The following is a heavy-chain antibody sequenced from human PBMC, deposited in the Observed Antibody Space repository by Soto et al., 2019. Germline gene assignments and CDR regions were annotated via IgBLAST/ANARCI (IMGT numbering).Heavy chain of an antibody. J-gene: IGHJ4*02. Sequence: SETLSLTCTVSGGSISTRSSYWGWIRQPPGKGLEWIGSIYYSGSTYYNPSLKSRVTISVDTSKNQFSLKLSSVTAADTAVYYCARLPNYDFWSGYHTSVWSGYYWGQGTLVTVSS. D-gene: IGHD3-3*01. CDR3: ARLPNYDFWSGYHTSVWSGYY. CDR2: IYYSGST. CDR1: GGSISTRSSY. V-gene: IGHV4-39*01.